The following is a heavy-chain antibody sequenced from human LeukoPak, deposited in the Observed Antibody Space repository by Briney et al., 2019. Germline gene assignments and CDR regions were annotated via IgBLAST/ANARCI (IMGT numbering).Heavy chain of an antibody. CDR3: ARGPRVASKGLWLPQSSYWYLDL. D-gene: IGHD5-18*01. V-gene: IGHV4-4*07. J-gene: IGHJ2*01. Sequence: SETLSLTCTVSGGSISTYCWSWIRQPAGEGPEWIGRIYASGDTNYNPSLKSRVTMSVDTSKNQFSLKLTSVTAADTAVYFCARGPRVASKGLWLPQSSYWYLDLWGRGTLVTVSS. CDR1: GGSISTYC. CDR2: IYASGDT.